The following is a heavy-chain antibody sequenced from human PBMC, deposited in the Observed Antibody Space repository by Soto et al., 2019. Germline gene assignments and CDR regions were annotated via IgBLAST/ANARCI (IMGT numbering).Heavy chain of an antibody. V-gene: IGHV4-31*03. CDR1: GGSISSGGYY. CDR2: IYYSGST. J-gene: IGHJ4*02. CDR3: ARAVGGYCSSTSCYGGYYFDY. D-gene: IGHD2-2*03. Sequence: SETLSLTCTVSGGSISSGGYYWSWILHPPGKGLERIGYIYYSGSTYYNPSPKSRVTISVDTSKSQFSLKLSAVTAADTAVCYCARAVGGYCSSTSCYGGYYFDYWGQGTLVTVSS.